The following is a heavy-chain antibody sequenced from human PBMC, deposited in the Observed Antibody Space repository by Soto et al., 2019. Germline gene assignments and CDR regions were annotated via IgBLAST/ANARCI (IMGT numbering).Heavy chain of an antibody. Sequence: GGSLRLSCAASGFTFSSYGMHWVRQAPGKGLEWVAVIWYDGSNKYYADSVKGRFTISRDTSKNTLYLQMNSLRAEDTAVYYCARDEDPSYGSGSFFDYWGQGTLVTVSS. CDR1: GFTFSSYG. CDR2: IWYDGSNK. J-gene: IGHJ4*02. D-gene: IGHD3-10*01. V-gene: IGHV3-33*01. CDR3: ARDEDPSYGSGSFFDY.